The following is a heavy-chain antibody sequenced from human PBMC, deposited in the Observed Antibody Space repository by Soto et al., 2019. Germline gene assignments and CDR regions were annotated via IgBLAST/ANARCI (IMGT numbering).Heavy chain of an antibody. D-gene: IGHD3-16*01. CDR1: GASITTFY. V-gene: IGHV4-4*07. Sequence: SETLSLTCPVSGASITTFYWSWIRQSARQGLEWIGRIYTRGTTDYNPSLQGRVTMSIDTSKNQVSLTLTSVTAADSAVYFCARGGAYYFASWGQGIMVTVSS. J-gene: IGHJ4*02. CDR2: IYTRGTT. CDR3: ARGGAYYFAS.